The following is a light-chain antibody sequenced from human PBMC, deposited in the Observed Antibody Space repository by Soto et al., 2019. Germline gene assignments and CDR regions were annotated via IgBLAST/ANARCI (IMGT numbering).Light chain of an antibody. CDR2: DTS. V-gene: IGKV3-11*01. CDR1: ESVSTY. J-gene: IGKJ4*01. CDR3: QQRSKWPLT. Sequence: EVVLAQSPATLSLSPGERATLSCTASESVSTYLAWYQQKPGQSPRLLIYDTSRRATGIPARFSGSGSGTDFTLTISSLEPEDFVVYYCQQRSKWPLTFGGGTKVDI.